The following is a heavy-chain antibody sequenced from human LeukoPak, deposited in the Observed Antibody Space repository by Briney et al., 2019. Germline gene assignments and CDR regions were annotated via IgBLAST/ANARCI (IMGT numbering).Heavy chain of an antibody. CDR2: IYGGGST. CDR3: AKDSPVATR. CDR1: GFTVSSNY. V-gene: IGHV3-53*01. J-gene: IGHJ4*02. D-gene: IGHD2-15*01. Sequence: GGSLRLSCAASGFTVSSNYMSWVRQAPGKGLEWVSVIYGGGSTYYADSVKGRFTISRDSSKNALHLQMNTLRAEDTAVYYCAKDSPVATRWGQGTLVTVSS.